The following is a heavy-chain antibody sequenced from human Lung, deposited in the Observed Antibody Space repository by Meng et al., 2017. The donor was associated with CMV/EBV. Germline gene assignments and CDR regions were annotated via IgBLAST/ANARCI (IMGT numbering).Heavy chain of an antibody. D-gene: IGHD2-15*01. V-gene: IGHV4-59*01. CDR2: FYYGGST. Sequence: SETLSLXCTVSRASISTYYWSWIRQPPGKGLEWIGYFYYGGSTNYNPSLKSRVTILVDASKNQFSLKLSSVTAADTAIYYCARSGPCNGGICYSGKCASW. CDR1: RASISTYY. CDR3: ARSGPCNGGICYSGKCAS. J-gene: IGHJ5*01.